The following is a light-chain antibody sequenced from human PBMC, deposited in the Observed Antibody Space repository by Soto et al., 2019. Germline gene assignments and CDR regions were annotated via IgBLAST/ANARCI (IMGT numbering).Light chain of an antibody. CDR1: SSDVGGYNY. CDR3: NSYAGSNNV. CDR2: EVS. J-gene: IGLJ1*01. Sequence: QSALTQPPSASGSPGQSVTISCTGTSSDVGGYNYVSWYQQHPGKAPKLLIYEVSKRPSGVPDRFSGSKSGNTASLTVSGLQAEDEADYYCNSYAGSNNVFATGTKLTVL. V-gene: IGLV2-8*01.